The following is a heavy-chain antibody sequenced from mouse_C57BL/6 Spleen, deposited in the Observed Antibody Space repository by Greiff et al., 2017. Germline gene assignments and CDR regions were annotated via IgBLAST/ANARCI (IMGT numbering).Heavy chain of an antibody. D-gene: IGHD1-1*01. CDR2: ISSGSSTI. J-gene: IGHJ4*01. V-gene: IGHV5-17*01. Sequence: DVQLQESGGGLVKPGGSLKLSCAASGFTFSDYGMHWVRQAPEKGLEWVAYISSGSSTIYYADTVKGRFTISRDNAKNTLFLQMTSLRSEDTAMYYCARGTTVVAPYAMDYWGQGTSVTVSS. CDR3: ARGTTVVAPYAMDY. CDR1: GFTFSDYG.